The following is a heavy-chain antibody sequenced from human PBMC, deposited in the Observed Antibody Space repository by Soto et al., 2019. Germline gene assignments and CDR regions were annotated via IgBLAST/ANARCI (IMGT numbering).Heavy chain of an antibody. Sequence: ASVKVSCKASGYNFAGQYIHWVRQAPGQGLQWMAWINPKTGDTNYARRFQGRITVTGDTSISTVYMELTRLRSDDTAVYYCAREEMWSMDVWGQGTTVTVSS. J-gene: IGHJ6*02. CDR3: AREEMWSMDV. CDR1: GYNFAGQY. CDR2: INPKTGDT. V-gene: IGHV1-2*02. D-gene: IGHD2-21*01.